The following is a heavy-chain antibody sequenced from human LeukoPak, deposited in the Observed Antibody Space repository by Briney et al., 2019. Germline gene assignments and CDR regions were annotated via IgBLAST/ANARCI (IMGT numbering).Heavy chain of an antibody. J-gene: IGHJ2*01. CDR3: ARDQLGIWYFDL. CDR1: GGSISSYY. V-gene: IGHV4-59*12. Sequence: PSETLSLTCTVSGGSISSYYWSWIRQPPGKGLEWIGYIYYSGSTNYNPSLKSRVSISVDTSKNQFSLKLSSVTAADTAVYYCARDQLGIWYFDLWGRGTLVTVSS. D-gene: IGHD7-27*01. CDR2: IYYSGST.